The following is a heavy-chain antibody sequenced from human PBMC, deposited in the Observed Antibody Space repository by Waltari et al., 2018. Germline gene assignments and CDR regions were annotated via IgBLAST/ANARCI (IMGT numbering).Heavy chain of an antibody. J-gene: IGHJ4*02. D-gene: IGHD5-12*01. CDR1: GYTFTTYS. CDR3: TRGIKRGGYTSGPENFDY. Sequence: QVRLVQSGAEVKKPGASVKLSCKASGYTFTTYSIHWVRQAPGQRLQWMGWINAGNGDRKFSQEFQGRVTFTRDTSANTAYMELSSLRSEDTALYYCTRGIKRGGYTSGPENFDYWGQGTLVTVSS. CDR2: INAGNGDR. V-gene: IGHV1-3*01.